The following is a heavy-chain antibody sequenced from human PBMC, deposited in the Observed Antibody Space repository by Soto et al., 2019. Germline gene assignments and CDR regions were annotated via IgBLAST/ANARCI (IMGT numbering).Heavy chain of an antibody. CDR2: INHSGST. J-gene: IGHJ4*02. CDR1: GGSFSGYY. CDR3: ARDHYSSGGRYYFDY. Sequence: HVQLQQWGAGLLKPSETLSLTCAVYGGSFSGYYWSWIRQPPGKGLEWIGEINHSGSTNYNPSLKSRVTISVDTSKVQFSLKLSSVTAAYTAVYYCARDHYSSGGRYYFDYRGQGTLVTVSS. V-gene: IGHV4-34*01. D-gene: IGHD6-19*01.